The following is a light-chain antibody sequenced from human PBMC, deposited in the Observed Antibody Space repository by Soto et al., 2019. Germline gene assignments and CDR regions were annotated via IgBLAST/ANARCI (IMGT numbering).Light chain of an antibody. V-gene: IGKV3-15*01. Sequence: ELVMTQSRATLSVSPGERCTLSCRAGESVSHKLAWYQQKPCQAPRLLIYDTSTRATGIPARFSGSGSGTEFTLTISSLQSADSAVYYCQQYSNWSPFTFGQGTRLEIK. J-gene: IGKJ5*01. CDR2: DTS. CDR1: ESVSHK. CDR3: QQYSNWSPFT.